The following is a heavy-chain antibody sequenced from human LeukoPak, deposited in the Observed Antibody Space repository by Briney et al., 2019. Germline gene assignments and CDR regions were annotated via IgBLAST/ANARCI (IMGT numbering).Heavy chain of an antibody. CDR3: TRGGTVNPCDY. D-gene: IGHD4-17*01. J-gene: IGHJ4*02. Sequence: GGSLRLSCAASGFTFSNFPMHWVRQAPGKGLEYVSGISSNGISTYYANSVKGRFTISRDNSKNTLYLQMGSLRAEDMAVYYGTRGGTVNPCDYWGQGTLVTVSS. CDR2: ISSNGIST. V-gene: IGHV3-64*01. CDR1: GFTFSNFP.